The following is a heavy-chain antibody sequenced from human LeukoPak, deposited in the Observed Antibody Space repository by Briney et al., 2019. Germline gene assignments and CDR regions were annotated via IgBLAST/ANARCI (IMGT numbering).Heavy chain of an antibody. Sequence: GGSLRLSCAASGVTFSSYCMNWARQAPGKGLEWVANIKEDGTETYYVDSVKGRFTISRDNAKNSLYLQMNSLRVEDTAVYYCAKEGRSLQTYWGQGTLVTVSS. D-gene: IGHD5-24*01. J-gene: IGHJ4*02. V-gene: IGHV3-7*03. CDR2: IKEDGTET. CDR1: GVTFSSYC. CDR3: AKEGRSLQTY.